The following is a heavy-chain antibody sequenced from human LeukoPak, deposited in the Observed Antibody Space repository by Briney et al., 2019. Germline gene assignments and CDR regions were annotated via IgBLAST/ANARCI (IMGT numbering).Heavy chain of an antibody. D-gene: IGHD3-22*01. CDR2: IYTSGST. Sequence: SETLSLTCTVTGGSISSYYWSWIQQPAGKGLEWIRRIYTSGSTNYNPSLKSRVTMSVDTSKNQFSLKLSSVTAADTAVYYCASSGSYWGQGTLVTVSS. CDR3: ASSGSY. CDR1: GGSISSYY. J-gene: IGHJ4*02. V-gene: IGHV4-4*07.